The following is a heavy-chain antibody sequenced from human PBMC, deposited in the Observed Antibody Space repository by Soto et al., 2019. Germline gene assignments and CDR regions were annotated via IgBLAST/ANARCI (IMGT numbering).Heavy chain of an antibody. Sequence: LRLSCAASGFTFSSYAMHWVRQAPGKGLEWVAVISYDGSNKYYADSVKGRFTISRDNSKNTLYLQMNSLRAEDTAVYYCARVLGSSGWPNYFDYWGQGTLVTVSS. D-gene: IGHD6-19*01. CDR1: GFTFSSYA. J-gene: IGHJ4*02. V-gene: IGHV3-30-3*01. CDR3: ARVLGSSGWPNYFDY. CDR2: ISYDGSNK.